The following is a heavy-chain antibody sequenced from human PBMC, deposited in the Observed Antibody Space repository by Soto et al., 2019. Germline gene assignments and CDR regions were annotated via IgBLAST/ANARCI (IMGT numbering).Heavy chain of an antibody. CDR1: GFTFSSYS. V-gene: IGHV3-21*01. CDR3: ARDQDIVVVPAAPGYYYGMDV. J-gene: IGHJ6*02. Sequence: GGSLRLSCAASGFTFSSYSMNWVRQAPGKGLEWVSSISSSSSYIYYADSVKGRFTISRDNAKNSLYLQMNSLRAEDTAVYYCARDQDIVVVPAAPGYYYGMDVWGQGTTVTV. D-gene: IGHD2-2*01. CDR2: ISSSSSYI.